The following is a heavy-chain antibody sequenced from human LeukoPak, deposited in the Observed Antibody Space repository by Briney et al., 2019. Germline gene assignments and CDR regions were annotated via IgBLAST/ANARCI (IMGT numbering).Heavy chain of an antibody. Sequence: ASVTVSCTASGYTFTSYGISWVRQAPGQGLEWMGWISAYNGNTNYAQKLQGRVTMTTDTSTSTAYMELRSLRSDDTAVYYCARDHRPRGYYYYMDVWGKGTTVTVSS. CDR1: GYTFTSYG. J-gene: IGHJ6*03. D-gene: IGHD7-27*01. CDR3: ARDHRPRGYYYYMDV. V-gene: IGHV1-18*01. CDR2: ISAYNGNT.